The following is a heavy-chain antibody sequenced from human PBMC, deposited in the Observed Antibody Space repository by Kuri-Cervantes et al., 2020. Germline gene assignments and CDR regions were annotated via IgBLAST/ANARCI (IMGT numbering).Heavy chain of an antibody. V-gene: IGHV1-69*06. CDR1: GGTFSSYA. D-gene: IGHD6-13*01. CDR2: IIPIFGTA. J-gene: IGHJ4*02. Sequence: SVKVSCKASGGTFSSYAISWVRQAPGQGLEWMGGIIPIFGTANYAQKFQGRVTITADKSTSTAYMELNSLRSEDTAVYYCASQAAAGTQYFDYWGQGTLVTVSS. CDR3: ASQAAAGTQYFDY.